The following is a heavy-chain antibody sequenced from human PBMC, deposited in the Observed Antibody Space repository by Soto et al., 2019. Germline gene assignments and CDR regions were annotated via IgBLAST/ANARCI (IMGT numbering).Heavy chain of an antibody. J-gene: IGHJ6*02. CDR1: GFTFTSSA. Sequence: EASVKVSCKASGFTFTSSAVQWVRQARGQRLEWIGWIVVGSGNTNYAQKFQERVTITRDMSTSTAYMELSSLRSEDTAVYYCAADRRVALGDSSSWYPYYYYYGMDVWGQGTTVTVSS. V-gene: IGHV1-58*01. CDR2: IVVGSGNT. D-gene: IGHD6-13*01. CDR3: AADRRVALGDSSSWYPYYYYYGMDV.